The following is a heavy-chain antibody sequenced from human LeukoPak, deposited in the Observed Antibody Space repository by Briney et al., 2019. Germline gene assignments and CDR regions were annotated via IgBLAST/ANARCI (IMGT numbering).Heavy chain of an antibody. CDR2: ISGDGGST. V-gene: IGHV3-43*02. CDR3: AKDSLVVPAAKVAQTSYFDY. CDR1: GFTFDDYA. D-gene: IGHD2-2*01. Sequence: GGSLRLSCAASGFTFDDYAMHWVRQAPGKGLEWVSLISGDGGSTYYADSVKGRFTISRDNSKNSLYLQMNSLRTEDTALYYCAKDSLVVPAAKVAQTSYFDYWGQGTLVTVSS. J-gene: IGHJ4*02.